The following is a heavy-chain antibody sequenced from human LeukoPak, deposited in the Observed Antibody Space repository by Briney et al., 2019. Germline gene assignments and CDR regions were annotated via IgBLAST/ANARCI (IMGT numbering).Heavy chain of an antibody. CDR2: IYHSGST. J-gene: IGHJ4*02. CDR1: GGSISSGGYY. Sequence: SETLSLTCTVSGGSISSGGYYWSWIRQPPGKGLEWIGYIYHSGSTYYNPSLKSRVTISVDRSKNQFSLKLSSVTAADTAVYYCARIVEWLFYFDYWGQGTLVTVSS. V-gene: IGHV4-30-2*01. CDR3: ARIVEWLFYFDY. D-gene: IGHD3-3*01.